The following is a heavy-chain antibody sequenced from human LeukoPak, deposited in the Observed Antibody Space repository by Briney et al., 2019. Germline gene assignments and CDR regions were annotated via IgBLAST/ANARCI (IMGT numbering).Heavy chain of an antibody. J-gene: IGHJ4*02. CDR1: GGSFSGYY. CDR2: INHSGST. CDR3: APRGGIAAAGTGLGD. D-gene: IGHD6-13*01. V-gene: IGHV4-34*01. Sequence: ASETLSLTCAVYGGSFSGYYWSWMRQPPGKGLECIGEINHSGSTKYNPSLQSRVNISVDTTNNYFSLKLSSVTAAGTAVYYCAPRGGIAAAGTGLGDWGQGTLVTVSS.